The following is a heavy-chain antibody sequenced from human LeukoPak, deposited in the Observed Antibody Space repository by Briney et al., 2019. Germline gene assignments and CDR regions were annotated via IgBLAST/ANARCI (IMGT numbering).Heavy chain of an antibody. CDR3: ARGARGGIFGVVIYYGMDV. D-gene: IGHD3-3*01. J-gene: IGHJ6*02. CDR2: MNPNRGNT. Sequence: ASVKVSCKASGYTFTSYDINWVRQATGQGLEWMGWMNPNRGNTGYAQKFQGRVTMTRNTSISTAYMELSSLRSEDTAVYYCARGARGGIFGVVIYYGMDVWGQGTTVTVSS. CDR1: GYTFTSYD. V-gene: IGHV1-8*01.